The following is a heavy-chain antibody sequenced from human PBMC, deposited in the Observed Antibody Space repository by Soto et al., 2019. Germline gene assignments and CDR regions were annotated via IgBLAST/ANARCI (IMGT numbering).Heavy chain of an antibody. D-gene: IGHD2-2*02. V-gene: IGHV1-2*04. CDR1: GYTFTGYY. Sequence: AAVKVSCKASGYTFTGYYMQWVRQAPGQGLEWMGWINPNSGGTNYAQKFQGWVTMTRDTSISTAYMELSRLRSDDTAVYYCARGTHIVVVPAARPFDHWGQGTLVTVYS. J-gene: IGHJ4*02. CDR2: INPNSGGT. CDR3: ARGTHIVVVPAARPFDH.